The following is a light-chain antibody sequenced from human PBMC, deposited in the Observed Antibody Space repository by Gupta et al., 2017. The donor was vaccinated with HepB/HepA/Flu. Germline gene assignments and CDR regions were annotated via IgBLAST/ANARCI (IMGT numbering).Light chain of an antibody. Sequence: EIVLTQSPLSLPVSPGEPASMSCRSNQSLRHSNGDTYLDWYLQKPGQSPHLLIFLASSRASGVPDRFSGVGSATEFTLKISRVEAEDVGIYYCRQALQTPITFGGGTKVDIK. CDR3: RQALQTPIT. CDR1: QSLRHSNGDTY. J-gene: IGKJ4*01. V-gene: IGKV2-28*01. CDR2: LAS.